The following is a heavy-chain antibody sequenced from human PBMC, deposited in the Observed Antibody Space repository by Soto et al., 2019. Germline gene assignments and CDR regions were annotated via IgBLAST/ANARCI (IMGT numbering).Heavy chain of an antibody. D-gene: IGHD2-21*02. Sequence: EAQLVESGGGLVQPGGSLRLSCAASGFTFSSYSMNWVRQAPGKGLEWVSYISSSSSTIYYADSVKGRFTISRDNAKNSLYLQMNSLRDEDTAVYYCARHDLGYYYYGMDVWGQGTTVTVSS. J-gene: IGHJ6*02. CDR3: ARHDLGYYYYGMDV. CDR1: GFTFSSYS. CDR2: ISSSSSTI. V-gene: IGHV3-48*02.